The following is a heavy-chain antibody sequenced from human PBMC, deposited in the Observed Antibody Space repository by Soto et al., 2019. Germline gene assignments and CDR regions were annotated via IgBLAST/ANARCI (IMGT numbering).Heavy chain of an antibody. CDR1: GYTFINYY. V-gene: IGHV1-46*01. CDR2: INPNGGST. D-gene: IGHD6-19*01. CDR3: AREKWLVRRNDPFDI. J-gene: IGHJ3*02. Sequence: ASVKVSCMASGYTFINYYMHWVRQAPGQGLEWMGIINPNGGSTTYAQKFQGRVTLTRDTSTNTVNMELSSLRSEDTAVYYCAREKWLVRRNDPFDIWGQGTMVTVSS.